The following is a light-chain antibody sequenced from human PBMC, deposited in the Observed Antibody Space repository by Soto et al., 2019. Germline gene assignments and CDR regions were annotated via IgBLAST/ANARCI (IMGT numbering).Light chain of an antibody. Sequence: EIVLTQSPATLSSFPGDRVTLSCRASQYINTRLAWYQHRPGQAPRLLIYQPSIRAAGIPARFSGSGSGTDFTLVISRVGPEDSAVYYCQQYGNSPRTFGQGTKVDIK. CDR3: QQYGNSPRT. CDR2: QPS. J-gene: IGKJ1*01. CDR1: QYINTR. V-gene: IGKV3-20*01.